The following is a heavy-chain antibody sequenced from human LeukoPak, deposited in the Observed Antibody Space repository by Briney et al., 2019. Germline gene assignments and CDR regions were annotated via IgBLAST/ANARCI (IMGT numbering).Heavy chain of an antibody. V-gene: IGHV3-23*01. CDR3: ANPPWITIFGVVTDSVD. J-gene: IGHJ4*02. CDR2: ISGSGGST. D-gene: IGHD3-3*01. Sequence: QPGGSLRLSCAASGFTFSSYGMNWVRQAPGKGLEWVSAISGSGGSTYYADSVKGRFTISRDNSKNTLYLQMNSLRAEDTAVYYCANPPWITIFGVVTDSVDWGQGTLVTVSS. CDR1: GFTFSSYG.